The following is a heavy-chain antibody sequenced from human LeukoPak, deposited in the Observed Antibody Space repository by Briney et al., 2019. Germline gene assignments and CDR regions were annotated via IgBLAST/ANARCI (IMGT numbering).Heavy chain of an antibody. CDR1: GYTFTGYY. CDR3: ARDYCGGGCFPDY. V-gene: IGHV1-2*06. J-gene: IGHJ4*02. D-gene: IGHD2-21*02. CDR2: INPNSGDT. Sequence: ASVKVSCKASGYTFTGYYVHWVRQAPGQGLEWMGRINPNSGDTTYAQKFQGRVTMTRDTSISTAYMELSRLRSDDTAVYYCARDYCGGGCFPDYWGQGTLVTVSS.